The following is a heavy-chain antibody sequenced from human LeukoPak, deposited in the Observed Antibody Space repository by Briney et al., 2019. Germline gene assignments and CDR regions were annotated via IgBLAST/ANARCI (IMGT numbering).Heavy chain of an antibody. V-gene: IGHV4-59*01. J-gene: IGHJ5*02. CDR3: ARVVAAAGWFDP. Sequence: SETLSPICTVSGGSISSYYWSWIRQPPGKGLECIGYIYYSGSTNYNPSLKSRVTISVDTSKNQFSLKLSSVTAADTAVYYCARVVAAAGWFDPWGQGTLVTVSS. CDR1: GGSISSYY. CDR2: IYYSGST. D-gene: IGHD6-13*01.